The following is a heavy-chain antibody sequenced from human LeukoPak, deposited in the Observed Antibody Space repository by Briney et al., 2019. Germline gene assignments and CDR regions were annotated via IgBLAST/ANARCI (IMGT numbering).Heavy chain of an antibody. CDR2: INPNSGGT. D-gene: IGHD3-10*01. CDR3: AREGGSGDAFDI. Sequence: ASVKVSCKASGYTFSGYYMHWVRQAPGQGLEWVGWINPNSGGTNYAQKFQGRVTMTRDTSISTAYMELSRLRSDDTAVYYCAREGGSGDAFDIGGQGTMVTVSS. V-gene: IGHV1-2*02. J-gene: IGHJ3*02. CDR1: GYTFSGYY.